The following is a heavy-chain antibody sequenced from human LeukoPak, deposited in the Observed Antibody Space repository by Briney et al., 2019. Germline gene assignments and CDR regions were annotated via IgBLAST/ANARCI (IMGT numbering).Heavy chain of an antibody. Sequence: SVKVSCKASGYTFTSYYMHWVRQAPGQGLEWMGGIIPIFGTANYAQKFQGRVTITADESTSTAYMELSSLRSEDTAVYYCARGRVLRYFDWLTPWESHPLDYWGQGTLVTVSS. J-gene: IGHJ4*02. CDR2: IIPIFGTA. V-gene: IGHV1-69*13. CDR3: ARGRVLRYFDWLTPWESHPLDY. CDR1: GYTFTSYY. D-gene: IGHD3-9*01.